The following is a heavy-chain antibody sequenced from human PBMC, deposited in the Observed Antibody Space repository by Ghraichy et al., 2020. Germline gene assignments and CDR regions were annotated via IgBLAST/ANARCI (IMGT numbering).Heavy chain of an antibody. CDR2: ISYDGSNK. CDR3: ALSGDYDFWSGPEGYDAFAI. D-gene: IGHD3-3*01. Sequence: XGSLRLSCAASGFTFSSYAMHWVRQAPGKGLEWVAVISYDGSNKYYADSVKGRFTISRDNSKNTLYLQMNSLRAEDTAVYYCALSGDYDFWSGPEGYDAFAIWGQGTMVTVSS. J-gene: IGHJ3*02. V-gene: IGHV3-30*04. CDR1: GFTFSSYA.